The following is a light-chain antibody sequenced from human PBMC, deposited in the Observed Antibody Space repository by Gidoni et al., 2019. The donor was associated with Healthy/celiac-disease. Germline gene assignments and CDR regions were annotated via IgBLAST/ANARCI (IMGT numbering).Light chain of an antibody. Sequence: SYVLTQPPSVSVAPGQTARITCGGHNIGSKSVHWYQQKPGQDPVRVVYDDSDRPSGIPERFSGSNSGNTATLTISRVEAGDEADYYCQVWDSSSDHPVFGGGTKLTVL. CDR1: NIGSKS. CDR2: DDS. J-gene: IGLJ3*02. V-gene: IGLV3-21*02. CDR3: QVWDSSSDHPV.